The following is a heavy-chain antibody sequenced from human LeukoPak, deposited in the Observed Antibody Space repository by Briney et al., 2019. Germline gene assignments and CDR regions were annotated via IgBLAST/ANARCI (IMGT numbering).Heavy chain of an antibody. Sequence: GGSLRLSCAASGFTFSSYAMSWVRQAPGKGLEWVSAISGSGGSTYYADSVKGRFTISRDNSKNTLYLQMNSLRAEDTGVYYCAKGGVGYCSSTSCSTAPFDPWGQGTQVTVSS. V-gene: IGHV3-23*01. CDR1: GFTFSSYA. CDR3: AKGGVGYCSSTSCSTAPFDP. J-gene: IGHJ5*02. D-gene: IGHD2-2*02. CDR2: ISGSGGST.